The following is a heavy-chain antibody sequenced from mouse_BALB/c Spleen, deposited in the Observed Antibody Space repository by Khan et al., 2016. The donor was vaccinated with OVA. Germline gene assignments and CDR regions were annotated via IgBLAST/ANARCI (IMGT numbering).Heavy chain of an antibody. Sequence: QVQLKQSGAKLARPGASVKLSCKASGYTFTSYWMQWVKQRPGQGLEWIGAIYPGDGDTRYTQKFKGKATLTADKSSSTAYMQLSSLASEDSAVYYCARAPLLSDFDYWGQGTTLTVSS. J-gene: IGHJ2*01. D-gene: IGHD2-1*01. CDR3: ARAPLLSDFDY. CDR1: GYTFTSYW. V-gene: IGHV1-87*01. CDR2: IYPGDGDT.